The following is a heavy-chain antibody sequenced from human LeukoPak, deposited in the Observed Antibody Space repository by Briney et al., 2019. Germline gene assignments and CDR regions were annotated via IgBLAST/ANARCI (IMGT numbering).Heavy chain of an antibody. CDR2: IYYSGST. V-gene: IGHV4-39*01. J-gene: IGHJ4*02. CDR1: GGSISSSSYY. CDR3: ARPISYYDFWSGLGY. D-gene: IGHD3-3*01. Sequence: PSETLSLTCTVSGGSISSSSYYWGWIRQPPGKGLEWIGSIYYSGSTYYNPSLKSRVTISVDTSKNQFSLKLSSVTAADTAVYYCARPISYYDFWSGLGYWGQGTLVTVSS.